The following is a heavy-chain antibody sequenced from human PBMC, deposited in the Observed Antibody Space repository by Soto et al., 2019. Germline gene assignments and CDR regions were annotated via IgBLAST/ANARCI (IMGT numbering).Heavy chain of an antibody. CDR2: ITPTVAT. Sequence: EMQLLESGGGLVQPGGSLRLFCAASGFTFTNYAMTWVRQAPGKGLEWVSTITPTVATFYGDTVKGRFTISRDNSRSTVCLQMNSLRAEDTAMYYCARTDKFNSQSSGWANRFDYWGQGTLVTVSS. D-gene: IGHD6-19*01. V-gene: IGHV3-23*01. CDR1: GFTFTNYA. J-gene: IGHJ4*02. CDR3: ARTDKFNSQSSGWANRFDY.